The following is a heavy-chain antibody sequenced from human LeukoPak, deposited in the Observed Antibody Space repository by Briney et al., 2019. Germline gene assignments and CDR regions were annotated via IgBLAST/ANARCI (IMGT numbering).Heavy chain of an antibody. CDR1: GYIFTNYW. CDR2: IYPGDSDI. CDR3: ARRDGNPSNFDI. J-gene: IGHJ3*02. D-gene: IGHD1-26*01. Sequence: GESLKISCKGSGYIFTNYWVGWVRQMPGKGLGWMGIIYPGDSDIRYSPSFQGQVTISADKSISTAYLQWSSLKASDTAMYYCARRDGNPSNFDIWGPGTKVIVSS. V-gene: IGHV5-51*01.